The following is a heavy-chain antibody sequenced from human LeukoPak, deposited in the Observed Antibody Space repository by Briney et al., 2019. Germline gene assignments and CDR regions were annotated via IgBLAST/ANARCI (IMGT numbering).Heavy chain of an antibody. J-gene: IGHJ4*02. Sequence: ASVKVSCKASGYTFTGYYIHWVRQAPGQGLEWMGWINPNSDGTNYAQKFQGRVIMTSDTSISTAYMELSRLRSDDTAFYYCARDLNVYPYYFDFWGQGTLVTVPS. D-gene: IGHD3-10*02. V-gene: IGHV1-2*02. CDR2: INPNSDGT. CDR3: ARDLNVYPYYFDF. CDR1: GYTFTGYY.